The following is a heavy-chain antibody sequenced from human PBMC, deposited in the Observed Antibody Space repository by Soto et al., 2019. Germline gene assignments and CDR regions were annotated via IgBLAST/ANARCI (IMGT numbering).Heavy chain of an antibody. Sequence: EVQLVESGGDLVQPGGSLRLSCAASGVTFSVTWMTWVRQAPGKGLEWVATIKGDGSEKHYVDSVKGGFTISRDHAKNSVLLQMSSPGVYDTAVYYCARGDGFLTNSWGQGTLVTVSS. V-gene: IGHV3-7*04. CDR1: GVTFSVTW. J-gene: IGHJ4*02. CDR3: ARGDGFLTNS. D-gene: IGHD3-9*01. CDR2: IKGDGSEK.